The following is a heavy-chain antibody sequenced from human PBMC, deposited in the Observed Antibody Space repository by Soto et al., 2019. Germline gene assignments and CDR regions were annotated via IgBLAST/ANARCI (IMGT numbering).Heavy chain of an antibody. CDR2: IKSKTDGVTA. V-gene: IGHV3-15*01. Sequence: GGSVGLSCVSSIVILGHPWMTWVRQAAGKGLEWVGRIKSKTDGVTADYAAPVKGRATIARDDSKNTVYLQMNSLKTEDTAVYYCTTGIYYDILTGYHNVAYWGQGALVTVSS. D-gene: IGHD3-9*01. CDR3: TTGIYYDILTGYHNVAY. J-gene: IGHJ4*02. CDR1: IVILGHPW.